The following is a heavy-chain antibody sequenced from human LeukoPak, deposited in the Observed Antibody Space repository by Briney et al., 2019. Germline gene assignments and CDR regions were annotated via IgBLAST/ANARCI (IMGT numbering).Heavy chain of an antibody. J-gene: IGHJ3*02. D-gene: IGHD1-26*01. CDR1: GYTFTSYW. CDR3: AKDWALRYSGSPDAFDI. V-gene: IGHV5-51*01. CDR2: IYPGDADT. Sequence: PGESLKISCKGSGYTFTSYWIAWVRQMPGKGLEWMGLIYPGDADTRYSPSFRGQVTISADKSISTAYLQWSGLTASDTAVYYCAKDWALRYSGSPDAFDIWGQGTMVTVSS.